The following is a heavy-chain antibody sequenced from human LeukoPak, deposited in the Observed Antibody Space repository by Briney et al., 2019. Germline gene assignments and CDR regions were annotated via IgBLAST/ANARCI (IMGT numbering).Heavy chain of an antibody. V-gene: IGHV3-48*04. CDR1: GFTLSFYS. Sequence: PGGSLRLSCAASGFTLSFYSMNWVRQAPGKGLEWVSHISSSSSNIFYADSVKGRFTISRDNAKNSLYLQMNSLRAEDTAVYYCARGGGMRSWYDFDYWGQGTLVTVSS. J-gene: IGHJ4*02. CDR2: ISSSSSNI. CDR3: ARGGGMRSWYDFDY. D-gene: IGHD6-13*01.